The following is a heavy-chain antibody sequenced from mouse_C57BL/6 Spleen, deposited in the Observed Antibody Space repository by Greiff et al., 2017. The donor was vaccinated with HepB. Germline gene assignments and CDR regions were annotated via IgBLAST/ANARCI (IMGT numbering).Heavy chain of an antibody. CDR3: ARWNYYGSDYYAMDY. CDR1: GYTFTSYW. CDR2: INPSNGGT. Sequence: QLKQSGTELVKPGASVKLSCKASGYTFTSYWMHWVKQRTGQGLEWIGNINPSNGGTNYNEKFKSKATLTVDKSSSTAYMQLSSLTSEDSAVYYCARWNYYGSDYYAMDYWGQGTSVTVSS. D-gene: IGHD1-1*01. J-gene: IGHJ4*01. V-gene: IGHV1-53*01.